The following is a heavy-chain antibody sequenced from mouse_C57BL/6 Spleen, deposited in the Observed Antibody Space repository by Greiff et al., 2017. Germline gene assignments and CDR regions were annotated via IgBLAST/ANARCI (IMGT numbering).Heavy chain of an antibody. CDR2: IWRGGST. Sequence: VQLQQSGPGLVQPSQSLSITCTVSGFSLTSYGVHWVRQSPGKGLEWLGVIWRGGSTDYNAAFMSRMSITKDNSKSQVFFKMNSLQADDTAIYYCAKRDGYDDYALDGWGQGTSVTVSS. CDR3: AKRDGYDDYALDG. J-gene: IGHJ4*01. V-gene: IGHV2-5*01. D-gene: IGHD2-2*01. CDR1: GFSLTSYG.